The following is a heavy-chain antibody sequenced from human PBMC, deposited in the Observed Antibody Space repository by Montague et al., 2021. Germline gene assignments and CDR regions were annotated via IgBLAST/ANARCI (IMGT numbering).Heavy chain of an antibody. CDR3: ATRGTIVRGVINPQYFDY. V-gene: IGHV3-23*01. J-gene: IGHJ4*02. Sequence: SLRLSCAVSTSTFRTYVMSWVRQAPGTGLEWLSSIGGSGDDTHYADSVKGRFTISRDISRKTLYLQMDSLTAEDTAVYFCATRGTIVRGVINPQYFDYWGQGIQVTVSS. CDR2: IGGSGDDT. D-gene: IGHD3-10*01. CDR1: TSTFRTYV.